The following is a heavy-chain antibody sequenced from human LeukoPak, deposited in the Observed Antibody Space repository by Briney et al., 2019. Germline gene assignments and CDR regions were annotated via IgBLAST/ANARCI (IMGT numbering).Heavy chain of an antibody. D-gene: IGHD3-16*01. Sequence: SETLSLTCTVSGGSISSYYWSWIRQPAGKGLEWIGRIYSSGSTNYNPSLKSRVTMSVDTSKNQFSLKLSSVTAADTAVYYCARGPLGELVLGYDYWGQGTLVTVSS. J-gene: IGHJ4*02. CDR3: ARGPLGELVLGYDY. CDR1: GGSISSYY. CDR2: IYSSGST. V-gene: IGHV4-4*07.